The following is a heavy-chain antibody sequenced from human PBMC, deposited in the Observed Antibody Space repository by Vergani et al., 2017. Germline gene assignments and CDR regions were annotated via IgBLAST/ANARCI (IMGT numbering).Heavy chain of an antibody. CDR3: VKDPRNWNGDAFDI. CDR1: GFTFSSYS. D-gene: IGHD1-1*01. J-gene: IGHJ3*02. V-gene: IGHV3-21*01. Sequence: EVQLVESGGGLVKPGGSLRLSCAASGFTFSSYSMNWVRQAPGKGLEWVSSISSSSSYIYYADSVKGRFTISRDNSKNTLYLQMSSLRAEDTAVYYCVKDPRNWNGDAFDIWGQGTMVTVSS. CDR2: ISSSSSYI.